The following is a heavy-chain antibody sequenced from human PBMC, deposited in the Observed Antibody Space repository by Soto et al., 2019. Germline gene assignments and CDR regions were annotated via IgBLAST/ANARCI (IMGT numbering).Heavy chain of an antibody. D-gene: IGHD1-7*01. Sequence: SETLSLTCTVSGGSISSYCWSWIRQPPGKGLEWIGYIYYSGSTNYNPSLKSRVTISVDTSKNQFSLKLSSVTAADTAVYYCASLNWNYRRGGSPNYYMDVWGKGTTVTVSS. CDR3: ASLNWNYRRGGSPNYYMDV. CDR1: GGSISSYC. V-gene: IGHV4-59*13. CDR2: IYYSGST. J-gene: IGHJ6*03.